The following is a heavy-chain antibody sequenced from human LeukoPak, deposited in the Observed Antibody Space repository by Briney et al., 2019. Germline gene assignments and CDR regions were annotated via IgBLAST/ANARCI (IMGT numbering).Heavy chain of an antibody. J-gene: IGHJ4*02. CDR3: ARQYCSGSSCYPSFDY. CDR2: IYYSGIT. CDR1: GGSINNYY. Sequence: SETLSLTCTVSGGSINNYYWSWIRQPPGKGLEWIGFIYYSGITNYNPSLKSRVTISVDTSKNQFSLKLTSVPAADTAVYYCARQYCSGSSCYPSFDYWGQGTLVTVSS. V-gene: IGHV4-59*01. D-gene: IGHD2-15*01.